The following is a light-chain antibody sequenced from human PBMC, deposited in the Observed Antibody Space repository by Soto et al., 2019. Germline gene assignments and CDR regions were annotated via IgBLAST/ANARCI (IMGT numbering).Light chain of an antibody. CDR1: QSVLYSSNNKNY. CDR2: WAS. J-gene: IGKJ4*01. CDR3: QQDYSTPLT. Sequence: VLTRSPDSLAVSLGERSTINCKSSQSVLYSSNNKNYLAWYQQKPGQPPKLLIYWASTRESGVPDRFSGSGSGTDFTLTISSLQAEDVAVYYCQQDYSTPLTFGGGTKVDIK. V-gene: IGKV4-1*01.